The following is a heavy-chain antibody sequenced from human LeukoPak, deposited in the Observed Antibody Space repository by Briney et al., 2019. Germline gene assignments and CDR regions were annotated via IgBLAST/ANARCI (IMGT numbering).Heavy chain of an antibody. J-gene: IGHJ4*02. CDR3: GTQFIPDYGSASSFEY. CDR2: IYYSGTT. CDR1: GGSSSSTSFY. D-gene: IGHD3-10*01. V-gene: IGHV4-39*01. Sequence: PSETLSLTCTVSGGSSSSTSFYWGWIRQPPGKGLEWVASIYYSGTTYYNPSLKGRVTISVDTPNIQFSLKVSSVTAADTAVHSCGTQFIPDYGSASSFEYWGQGILVTVSS.